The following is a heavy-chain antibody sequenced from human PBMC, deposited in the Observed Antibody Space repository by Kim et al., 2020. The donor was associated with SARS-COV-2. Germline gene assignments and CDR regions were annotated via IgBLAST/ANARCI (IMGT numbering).Heavy chain of an antibody. CDR1: GGSISSGGYY. J-gene: IGHJ4*02. D-gene: IGHD3-10*01. CDR2: IYYSGST. CDR3: ARGMGNYGSGTFDY. Sequence: SETLCLTCTVSGGSISSGGYYWSWIRQHPGKGLEWIGYIYYSGSTYYNPSLKSRVTISVDTSKNQFSLKLSSVTAADTAVYYCARGMGNYGSGTFDYWGQGTLVTVSS. V-gene: IGHV4-31*03.